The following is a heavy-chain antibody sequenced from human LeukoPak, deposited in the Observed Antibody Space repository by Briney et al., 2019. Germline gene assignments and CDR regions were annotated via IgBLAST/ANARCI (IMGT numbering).Heavy chain of an antibody. CDR2: INHSGST. J-gene: IGHJ4*02. CDR3: TLGANYYDRNTYYFTDY. D-gene: IGHD3-22*01. CDR1: GGSFSGYY. V-gene: IGHV4-34*03. Sequence: SETLSLTCAVYGGSFSGYYWSWLRQPPGKGLEWIGEINHSGSTNYNPSLKSRATLSLDTSKNQFSLRLSSVTAADTALYFCTLGANYYDRNTYYFTDYWGQGTLVTVSS.